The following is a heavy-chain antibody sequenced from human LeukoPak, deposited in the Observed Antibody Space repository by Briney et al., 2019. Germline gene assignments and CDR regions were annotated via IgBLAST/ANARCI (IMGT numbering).Heavy chain of an antibody. CDR1: GGTFSSYA. CDR3: ARGSPPYGSSVYYYYYMDV. D-gene: IGHD6-6*01. J-gene: IGHJ6*03. Sequence: SVKDSCKASGGTFSSYAISWVRQAPGQGLEWMGRIIPILGIADYAQKFQGRVTITADKSTSTAYMELSSLRSEDTAVYYCARGSPPYGSSVYYYYYMDVWGQGTMVTVSS. V-gene: IGHV1-69*04. CDR2: IIPILGIA.